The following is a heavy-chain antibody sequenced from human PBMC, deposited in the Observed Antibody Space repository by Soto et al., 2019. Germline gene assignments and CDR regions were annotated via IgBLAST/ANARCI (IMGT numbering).Heavy chain of an antibody. D-gene: IGHD2-15*01. CDR1: GGSISSSSYY. Sequence: SETLSLTCTVSGGSISSSSYYWGWIRQPPGKGLEWIGSIYYSGSTYYNPSLKIRVTISVDTSKNQFSLELNSVTAADTAVFYCASFNLGYCSGGTCYYWGQGTLVTVSS. V-gene: IGHV4-39*01. CDR3: ASFNLGYCSGGTCYY. CDR2: IYYSGST. J-gene: IGHJ4*02.